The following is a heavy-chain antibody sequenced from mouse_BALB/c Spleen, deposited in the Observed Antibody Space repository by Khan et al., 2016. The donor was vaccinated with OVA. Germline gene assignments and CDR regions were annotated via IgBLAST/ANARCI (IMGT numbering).Heavy chain of an antibody. CDR1: DYAFTSYI. CDR2: IDPYNGGA. J-gene: IGHJ3*01. Sequence: VQLKQSGPELVKPGASVKVSCKASDYAFTSYIMYWVKQSHGKSLEWIGYIDPYNGGASYNQKFKGKATLTVDKSSTTAYMHLNSLTSEDSAVYYCARGGYGGFAYWGQGTLVTVSA. D-gene: IGHD2-2*01. CDR3: ARGGYGGFAY. V-gene: IGHV1S135*01.